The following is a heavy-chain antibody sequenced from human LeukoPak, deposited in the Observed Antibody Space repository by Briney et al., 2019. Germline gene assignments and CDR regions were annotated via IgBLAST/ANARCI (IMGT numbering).Heavy chain of an antibody. J-gene: IGHJ5*02. CDR2: IYYSGST. Sequence: SETLSLTCTVSGGSISSTTYYWGWIRQPPGKGLEWMGSIYYSGSTYYNPSLKSRVTISVDTSKNQFSLKLSSVTAADTAMYYCARHPVTPLVVPAAIGWFDPWGQGTLVTVSS. V-gene: IGHV4-39*01. D-gene: IGHD2-2*02. CDR3: ARHPVTPLVVPAAIGWFDP. CDR1: GGSISSTTYY.